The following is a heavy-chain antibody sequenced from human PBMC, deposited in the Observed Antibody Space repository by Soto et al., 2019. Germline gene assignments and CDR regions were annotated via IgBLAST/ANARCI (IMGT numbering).Heavy chain of an antibody. J-gene: IGHJ5*02. Sequence: PSETLSLTCAVSGGSISSGGYSWSWIRQPPGKGLEWIGYIYHSGSTYYNPSLKSRVTISVDRSKNQFSLKLSSVPGADTAVYYCARVPDRWGQGTLVTVSS. CDR2: IYHSGST. CDR3: ARVPDR. V-gene: IGHV4-30-2*01. CDR1: GGSISSGGYS. D-gene: IGHD2-2*01.